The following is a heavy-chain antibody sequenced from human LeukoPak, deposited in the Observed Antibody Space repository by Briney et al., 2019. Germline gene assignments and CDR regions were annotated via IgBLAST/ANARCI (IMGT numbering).Heavy chain of an antibody. Sequence: ASVKVSCKASSYTFTSYGISWVRQAPGQGLEWMGWISAYNGNTNYAQKLQGRVTMTTDTSTSTAYMELRSLRSDDTAVYYCARGHDSGIAAAGAGFDYWGQGTLVTVSS. CDR3: ARGHDSGIAAAGAGFDY. J-gene: IGHJ4*02. CDR2: ISAYNGNT. CDR1: SYTFTSYG. V-gene: IGHV1-18*01. D-gene: IGHD6-13*01.